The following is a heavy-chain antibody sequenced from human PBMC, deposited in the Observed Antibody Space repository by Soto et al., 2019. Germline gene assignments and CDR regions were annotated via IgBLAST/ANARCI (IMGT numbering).Heavy chain of an antibody. CDR3: ETGNVDSMLEY. Sequence: PSETLSLTCVVSDGSIGTYDWWTWVRQPPGKGLEWIGKMFHSGGADYSPSLKSRVTISADSSKNHFSLRLTAVTAADTAVYYCETGNVDSMLEYWGQGTQVTVSS. V-gene: IGHV4-4*02. D-gene: IGHD3-3*01. J-gene: IGHJ4*02. CDR2: MFHSGGA. CDR1: DGSIGTYDW.